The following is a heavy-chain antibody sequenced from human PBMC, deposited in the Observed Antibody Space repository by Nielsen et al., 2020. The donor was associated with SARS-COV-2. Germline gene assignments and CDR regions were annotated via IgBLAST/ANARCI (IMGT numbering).Heavy chain of an antibody. Sequence: ASVKVSCKASGYTFTSYGISWVRQAPGQGLEWMGWISAYNGNTNYAQKLQGRVTMTTDTSTSTAYMELRSLRSDDTAVYYCASWVGATIDRGAFDIWGQGTMVTVSS. D-gene: IGHD1-26*01. CDR2: ISAYNGNT. CDR1: GYTFTSYG. J-gene: IGHJ3*02. CDR3: ASWVGATIDRGAFDI. V-gene: IGHV1-18*01.